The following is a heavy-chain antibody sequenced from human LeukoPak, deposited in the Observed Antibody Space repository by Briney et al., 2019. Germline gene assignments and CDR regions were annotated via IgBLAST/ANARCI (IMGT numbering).Heavy chain of an antibody. CDR1: GYTFTSYD. J-gene: IGHJ6*03. D-gene: IGHD3-9*01. V-gene: IGHV1-8*03. Sequence: ASVKVSCKASGYTFTSYDINWVRQATGQGLEWMGWMNPNSGNTGYAQKFQGRVTITRNTSISTAYMELSSLRSEDTAVYYCAREYYDILTGYPRGGYYYYYMDVWGKGTTVTISS. CDR3: AREYYDILTGYPRGGYYYYYMDV. CDR2: MNPNSGNT.